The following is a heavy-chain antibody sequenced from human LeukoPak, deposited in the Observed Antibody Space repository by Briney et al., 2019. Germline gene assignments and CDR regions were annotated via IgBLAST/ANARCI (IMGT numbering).Heavy chain of an antibody. CDR3: ARQLDYYDKRDY. CDR2: IDPSDSYS. D-gene: IGHD3-22*01. CDR1: GYNFTNYG. J-gene: IGHJ4*02. Sequence: PGESLRISCKGSGYNFTNYGISWVRQMPGKGLEWKGRIDPSDSYSNYGPSFQGHVTISADRSISTAYLQWRSVKASDTAMYYCARQLDYYDKRDYWGQGTLVTVAS. V-gene: IGHV5-10-1*01.